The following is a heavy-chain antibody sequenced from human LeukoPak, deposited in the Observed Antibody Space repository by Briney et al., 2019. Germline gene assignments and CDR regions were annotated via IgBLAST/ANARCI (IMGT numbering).Heavy chain of an antibody. CDR3: ARDFPMTLVRGVLDY. Sequence: GGSLRLSCAASGFTFSSYWMSWVRQAPGKGLEWVANIKQDGSEKYYVDSVKGRFTISRDNAKNSLYLQMNSLRAEDTAVYYCARDFPMTLVRGVLDYWGQGTLVTVSS. D-gene: IGHD3-10*01. CDR2: IKQDGSEK. V-gene: IGHV3-7*01. J-gene: IGHJ4*02. CDR1: GFTFSSYW.